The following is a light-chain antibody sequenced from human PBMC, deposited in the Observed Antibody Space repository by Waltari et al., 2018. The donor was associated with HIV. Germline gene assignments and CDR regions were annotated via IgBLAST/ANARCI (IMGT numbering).Light chain of an antibody. V-gene: IGLV2-8*01. J-gene: IGLJ2*01. CDR3: SSFAGTHKL. CDR1: NGDISDYNY. CDR2: EVT. Sequence: QSALTQSPSASGSPGQSVNISCTGANGDISDYNYVSWYQQHSDRPPKLIIFEVTNRPSGVPERFAGSKSGNTASLFVSGLQPEDEATYFCSSFAGTHKLFGGGTKLTVL.